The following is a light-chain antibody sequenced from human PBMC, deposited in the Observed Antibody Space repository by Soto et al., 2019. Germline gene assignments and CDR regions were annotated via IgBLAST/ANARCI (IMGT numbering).Light chain of an antibody. CDR1: SSDVGYYDY. Sequence: QSALTQPPSASGFPGQSVTISCTGTSSDVGYYDYVSWYQQHPGKAPKLVIYEVTKRPSGVPDRVSASKSGNTASLTVSGVLSEDEADYYCSSYAGSNNFVFGSGTKVTVL. V-gene: IGLV2-8*01. CDR2: EVT. J-gene: IGLJ1*01. CDR3: SSYAGSNNFV.